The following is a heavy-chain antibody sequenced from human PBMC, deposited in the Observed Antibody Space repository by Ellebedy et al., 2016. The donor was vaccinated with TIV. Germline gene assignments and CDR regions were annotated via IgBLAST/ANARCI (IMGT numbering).Heavy chain of an antibody. CDR2: ISYDTGYR. V-gene: IGHV3-11*03. CDR3: ARQFRSKRITMLRGQLDV. Sequence: GESLKISCVASGFNFSDHYMAWVRQAPGKGLDLVSYISYDTGYRIYAASVKGRFTVSRDNGENSLFLQMDSLRAEDTAVYYCARQFRSKRITMLRGQLDVWGEGTTVTVSS. CDR1: GFNFSDHY. D-gene: IGHD3-10*01. J-gene: IGHJ6*04.